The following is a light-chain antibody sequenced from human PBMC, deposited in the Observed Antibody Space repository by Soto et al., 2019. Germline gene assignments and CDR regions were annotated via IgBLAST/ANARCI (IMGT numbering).Light chain of an antibody. J-gene: IGKJ5*01. CDR3: QQYGSSST. CDR1: QSVSNNY. V-gene: IGKV3-20*01. Sequence: EIVFTQSPGTLSLSPGERATLSCRASQSVSNNYLAWYQQKPGQAPRLLIYDTSSRASGIPDRFSGSGSGTDFTLTISRLETEDFAVYYCQQYGSSSTFGQGTRLEIK. CDR2: DTS.